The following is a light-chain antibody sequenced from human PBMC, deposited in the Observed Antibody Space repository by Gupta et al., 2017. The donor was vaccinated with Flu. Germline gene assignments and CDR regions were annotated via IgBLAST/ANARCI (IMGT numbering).Light chain of an antibody. Sequence: EIVMTQSPATLSVSPGERATLSCRASQTVNSHLAWYQQKPGQAPRLLIYGASTRATGISARFSGSGSGTEFTLTISSLQYEDFAVYYCQQYNNWPPGAFGQGTRLEIK. CDR2: GAS. CDR1: QTVNSH. V-gene: IGKV3-15*01. CDR3: QQYNNWPPGA. J-gene: IGKJ5*01.